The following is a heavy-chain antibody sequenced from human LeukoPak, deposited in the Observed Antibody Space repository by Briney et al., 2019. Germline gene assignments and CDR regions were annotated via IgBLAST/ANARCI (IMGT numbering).Heavy chain of an antibody. D-gene: IGHD3-22*01. Sequence: PSETLSLTCTVSGGSMSNYYWSWIRQPPGKGLDCVGIIYYSGSTNYNPSLKSRVTISLDTSKNQFSLRLSSVTAADTAVYFCASYYYDSTVFDYWGQGTLVTVSS. J-gene: IGHJ4*02. CDR2: IYYSGST. CDR1: GGSMSNYY. V-gene: IGHV4-59*01. CDR3: ASYYYDSTVFDY.